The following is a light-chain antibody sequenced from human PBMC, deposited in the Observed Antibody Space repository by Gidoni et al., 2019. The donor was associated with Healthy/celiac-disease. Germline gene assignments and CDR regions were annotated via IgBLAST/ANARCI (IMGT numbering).Light chain of an antibody. CDR1: SSDVGGYNY. Sequence: QSALTQPASGSGSPGQSIPIFCTGTSSDVGGYNYVSWYQQHPGKAPKLMIYDVSNRPSGVSNRFSGSKSGNTASLTISGLQAEDEADYYCSSYTSSSTLVFGTGTKVTVL. J-gene: IGLJ1*01. V-gene: IGLV2-14*01. CDR2: DVS. CDR3: SSYTSSSTLV.